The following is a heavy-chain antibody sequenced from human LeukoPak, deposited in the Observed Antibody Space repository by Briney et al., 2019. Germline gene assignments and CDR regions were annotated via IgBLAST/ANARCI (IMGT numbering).Heavy chain of an antibody. CDR2: ISSSGST. Sequence: PSETLSLTCTVSGSSISNSNHYWGWIRQPPGKGLEWIGSISSSGSTYYNPSHKSRVTISVDTSKNQFSLKLSSVTAADTAVYYCARRDGYKRGYDYWGQGTLVTVSS. CDR1: GSSISNSNHY. D-gene: IGHD5-24*01. V-gene: IGHV4-39*07. J-gene: IGHJ4*02. CDR3: ARRDGYKRGYDY.